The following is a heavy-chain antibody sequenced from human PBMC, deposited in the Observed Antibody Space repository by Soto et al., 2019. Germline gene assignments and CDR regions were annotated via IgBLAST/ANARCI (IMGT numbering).Heavy chain of an antibody. D-gene: IGHD3-22*01. CDR1: GGSISSGDYY. CDR3: ARVSYDSSGYYYPAGWFDP. J-gene: IGHJ5*02. Sequence: PSETLSLTCTVSGGSISSGDYYWSWIRQPPGKGLEWIGYIYYSGSTYYNPSLKSRVTISVDTSKNQFSLKLSSVAAADTAVYYCARVSYDSSGYYYPAGWFDPWGQGTLVTVSS. CDR2: IYYSGST. V-gene: IGHV4-30-4*01.